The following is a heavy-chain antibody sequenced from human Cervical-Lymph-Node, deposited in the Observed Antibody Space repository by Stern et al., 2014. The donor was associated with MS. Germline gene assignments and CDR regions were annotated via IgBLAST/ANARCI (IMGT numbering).Heavy chain of an antibody. CDR3: AHRRSGTMGHFDH. D-gene: IGHD1-1*01. CDR2: IFWDDDK. CDR1: EFSLTTTGAA. Sequence: QVTLKESGPTLVKPTQTLTLTCTFSEFSLTTTGAAVGWLRQSPGKALEWLALIFWDDDKRYTPSLMNRLTITKDTSRTHVVLRMTNMDPVDSATYYCAHRRSGTMGHFDHWGQGAPVTVSS. J-gene: IGHJ4*02. V-gene: IGHV2-5*02.